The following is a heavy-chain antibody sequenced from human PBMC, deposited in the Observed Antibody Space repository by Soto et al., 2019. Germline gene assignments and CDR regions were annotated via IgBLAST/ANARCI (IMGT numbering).Heavy chain of an antibody. CDR2: IYYSGST. V-gene: IGHV4-59*01. J-gene: IGHJ5*02. Sequence: SETLSLTCTVSGGSISSYYWSWIRQPPGKGLEWIGYIYYSGSTNYNPSLKSRVTISVDTSKNQFSLRLSSVTAADTAAYYCARGPRGYCSSTSCPEFDPWGQGTLVTVSS. D-gene: IGHD2-2*01. CDR3: ARGPRGYCSSTSCPEFDP. CDR1: GGSISSYY.